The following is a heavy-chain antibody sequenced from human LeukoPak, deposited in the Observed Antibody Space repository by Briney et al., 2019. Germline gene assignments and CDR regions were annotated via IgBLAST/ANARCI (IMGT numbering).Heavy chain of an antibody. CDR3: ASGSGAAASVLAFDI. J-gene: IGHJ3*02. V-gene: IGHV3-23*01. D-gene: IGHD6-13*01. CDR2: ISGSGGST. Sequence: GGSLRLSCAASGFTFSSYAMSWVRQAPGKGLEWVSAISGSGGSTYYTDSVKGRFTISRDNAKNTVYLQMNSLRAEDTAVYYCASGSGAAASVLAFDIWGQGTMVTVSS. CDR1: GFTFSSYA.